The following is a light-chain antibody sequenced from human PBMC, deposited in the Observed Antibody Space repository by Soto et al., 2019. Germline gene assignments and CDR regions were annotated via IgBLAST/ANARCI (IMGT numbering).Light chain of an antibody. CDR3: QQYNSS. J-gene: IGKJ1*01. V-gene: IGKV1-5*03. CDR2: KAS. CDR1: QSISNW. Sequence: DLQMTQSPSTLSASVGDRVTITCRASQSISNWLAWYQQKPGKAPKLLIYKASSLESGVPSRFSGSASGTEFTLTISSLQPDDFATYYCQQYNSSFGQGTKVEIK.